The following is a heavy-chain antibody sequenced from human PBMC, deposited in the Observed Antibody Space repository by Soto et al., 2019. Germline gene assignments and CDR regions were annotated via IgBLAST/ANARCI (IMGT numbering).Heavy chain of an antibody. V-gene: IGHV1-69*08. D-gene: IGHD5-12*01. CDR3: ARDRDIVPTIGLDYYGMDV. CDR2: IIPIDVTG. Sequence: QVQLVQSGAEVKKPGSSVKVSCKASGDTFSTYSIGWVRQAPGQGLEWMGRIIPIDVTGHYAQKFQGRVTITADKSTTTAYMELSSLKSEDTAVYYCARDRDIVPTIGLDYYGMDVWGQGTTVTVS. CDR1: GDTFSTYS. J-gene: IGHJ6*02.